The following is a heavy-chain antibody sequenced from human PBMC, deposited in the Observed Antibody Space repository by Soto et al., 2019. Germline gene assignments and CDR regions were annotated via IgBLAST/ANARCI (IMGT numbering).Heavy chain of an antibody. D-gene: IGHD4-17*01. Sequence: ETLSLTCTVSGGSISSSSYYWGWIRQPPGKGLEWIGSIYYSGSTYYNPSLKSRVTISVDTSKNQFSLKLSSVTAADTAVYYCVIIGYGDYGGLNYYYMDVWGKGTTVTVSS. V-gene: IGHV4-39*01. J-gene: IGHJ6*03. CDR1: GGSISSSSYY. CDR3: VIIGYGDYGGLNYYYMDV. CDR2: IYYSGST.